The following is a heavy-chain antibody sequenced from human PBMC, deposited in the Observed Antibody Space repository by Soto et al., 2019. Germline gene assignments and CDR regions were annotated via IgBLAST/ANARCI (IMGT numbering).Heavy chain of an antibody. CDR1: GFTFSSYG. Sequence: GGSLRLSCAASGFTFSSYGMHWVRQAPGKGLEWVAVIWYDGSNKYYADSVKGRFTISRDNSKNTLYLQMNSLRAEDTAVYYCTSGLERPGAPFDYWGQGTLVTVSS. CDR3: TSGLERPGAPFDY. CDR2: IWYDGSNK. D-gene: IGHD1-1*01. J-gene: IGHJ4*02. V-gene: IGHV3-33*01.